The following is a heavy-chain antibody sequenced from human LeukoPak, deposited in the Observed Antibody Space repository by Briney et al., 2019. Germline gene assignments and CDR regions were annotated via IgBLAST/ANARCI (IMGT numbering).Heavy chain of an antibody. CDR1: GFTFSNYW. CDR2: IHWNGGRT. CDR3: AREVGYCSGGSCYDYYYYYMDV. J-gene: IGHJ6*03. V-gene: IGHV3-20*04. Sequence: GGSLRLSCAASGFTFSNYWMHWVRQAPGKGLEWVSRIHWNGGRTGYADSVKGRFTISRDNAKNSLYLQMNSLRAEDTALYYCAREVGYCSGGSCYDYYYYYMDVWGKGTTVTVSS. D-gene: IGHD2-15*01.